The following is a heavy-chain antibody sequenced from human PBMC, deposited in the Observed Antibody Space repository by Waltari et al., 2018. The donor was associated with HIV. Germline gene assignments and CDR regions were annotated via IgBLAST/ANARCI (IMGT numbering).Heavy chain of an antibody. J-gene: IGHJ6*02. V-gene: IGHV1-3*01. CDR3: VREKKGIGVYYAMDV. D-gene: IGHD3-22*01. CDR1: GYTFSTFA. Sequence: QVQLVQSGAEVKKPGASVKVSCKASGYTFSTFAMHWVRQAPGQRLEWMGWINAGNCNTKYSQNFQYRVTITRDTSASTAYMELSSLRSEDTALYYCVREKKGIGVYYAMDVWGQGTAVTVSS. CDR2: INAGNCNT.